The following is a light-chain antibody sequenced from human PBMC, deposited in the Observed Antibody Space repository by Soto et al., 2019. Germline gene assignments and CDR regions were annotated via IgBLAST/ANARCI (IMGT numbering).Light chain of an antibody. CDR1: QFISTN. Sequence: EIVMTQSPATLSVSPGERATLSCRASQFISTNLAWHQQKPGQAPRLLIYGASTRVTGIPARFSGSGSGTEFTLTISSLQSEDFAIYYCQQYNSWPTFGQGTKLEIE. CDR2: GAS. V-gene: IGKV3-15*01. CDR3: QQYNSWPT. J-gene: IGKJ2*01.